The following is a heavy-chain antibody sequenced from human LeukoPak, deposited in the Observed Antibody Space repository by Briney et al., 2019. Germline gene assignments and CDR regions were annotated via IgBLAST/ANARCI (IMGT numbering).Heavy chain of an antibody. D-gene: IGHD5-18*01. V-gene: IGHV1-18*01. Sequence: GASVKVSRKASGYTFTSYGISWVRQAPGQGLEWMGWISAYNGNTNYAQKLQGRVTMTTDTSTSTAYMELRSLRSDDTAVYYCARDREVDTAMVIIFDYWGQGTLVTVSS. CDR2: ISAYNGNT. J-gene: IGHJ4*02. CDR1: GYTFTSYG. CDR3: ARDREVDTAMVIIFDY.